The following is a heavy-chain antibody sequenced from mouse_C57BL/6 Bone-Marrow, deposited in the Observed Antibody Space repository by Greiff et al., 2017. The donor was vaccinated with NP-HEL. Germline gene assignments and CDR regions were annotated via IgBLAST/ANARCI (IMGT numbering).Heavy chain of an antibody. CDR2: ISSGSSTI. CDR1: EFTFSDYG. CDR3: ARRYRGLYYYAMDY. V-gene: IGHV5-17*01. D-gene: IGHD2-12*01. Sequence: DVHLVESGGGLVKPGGSLKLSCAASEFTFSDYGMHWVRQAPEKGLEWVAYISSGSSTIYYADTVKGRFTISRDNAKNTLFLQMTSLRSEDTAMYYCARRYRGLYYYAMDYWGQGTSVTVSS. J-gene: IGHJ4*01.